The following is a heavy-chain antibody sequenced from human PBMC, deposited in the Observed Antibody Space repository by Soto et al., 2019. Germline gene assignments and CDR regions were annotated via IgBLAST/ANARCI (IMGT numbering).Heavy chain of an antibody. Sequence: EVQLLESGGGLVQPGGSLRLSCAGSGFTFISYAMSWVRQAPGKGLEWVSAISGSGGNTYYADSVKGRFTISRDNSKNTLFLQTNSPRAEDTAVYDCAKDTDGATYDDFWHYWGQGTLVTVSS. CDR2: ISGSGGNT. V-gene: IGHV3-23*01. D-gene: IGHD3-3*01. J-gene: IGHJ4*02. CDR1: GFTFISYA. CDR3: AKDTDGATYDDFWHY.